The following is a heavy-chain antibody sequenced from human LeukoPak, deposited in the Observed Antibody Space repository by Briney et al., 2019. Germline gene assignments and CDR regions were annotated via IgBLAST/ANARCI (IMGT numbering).Heavy chain of an antibody. Sequence: PSETLSLTCTVSGYSISSGYYWCWSRQPPGKVLKFMGIFYYSGSTYYNPFLSSLAIIAVNTSNNQFPLKLSALTATDTAVYYCARNKYYYALGNYGVPNWFDPWGQGTLVTVSS. J-gene: IGHJ5*02. CDR1: GYSISSGYY. D-gene: IGHD3-10*01. CDR3: ARNKYYYALGNYGVPNWFDP. V-gene: IGHV4-38-2*02. CDR2: FYYSGST.